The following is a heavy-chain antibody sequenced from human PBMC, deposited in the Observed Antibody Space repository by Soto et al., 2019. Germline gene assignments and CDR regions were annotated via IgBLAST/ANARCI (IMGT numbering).Heavy chain of an antibody. J-gene: IGHJ5*02. V-gene: IGHV1-69*13. CDR3: AREDSHISSGNWFDP. CDR1: GRTLSSYA. Sequence: ASVKVSSKGSGRTLSSYAISCVLQAPGQELDWMGWIIPLYCTVPDAQKFQSRVTITADESTSTAYMELSSLRYEDTAVYYCAREDSHISSGNWFDPWGQGTLVTVSS. CDR2: IIPLYCTV. D-gene: IGHD6-13*01.